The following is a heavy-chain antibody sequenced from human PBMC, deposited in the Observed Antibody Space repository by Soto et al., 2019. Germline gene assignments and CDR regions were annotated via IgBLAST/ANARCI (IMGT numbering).Heavy chain of an antibody. Sequence: PGESRNISCKGSGYTFTNYWIGWVRQMPGKGPEWMVIIYPGDSDTKYNQSFQGQVNISADKSITTTYLQWSSLNASDTAIFYCAGSICFYGSHXWGQGTLVTVSX. CDR1: GYTFTNYW. D-gene: IGHD4-17*01. CDR3: AGSICFYGSHX. J-gene: IGHJ4*03. V-gene: IGHV5-51*01. CDR2: IYPGDSDT.